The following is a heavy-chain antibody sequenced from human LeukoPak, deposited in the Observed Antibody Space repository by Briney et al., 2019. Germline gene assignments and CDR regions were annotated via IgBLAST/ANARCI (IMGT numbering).Heavy chain of an antibody. CDR2: ISGDGGST. D-gene: IGHD6-13*01. V-gene: IGHV3-43*02. CDR3: AKDKKGIAAAGNHYYGMDV. Sequence: PGGSLRLSWAASGFTFDDYAMHWVRQAPGKGLEWVPLISGDGGSTYYADSVKGRFTISRDNSKNSLYLQMNSLRIEDTALYYCAKDKKGIAAAGNHYYGMDVWGQGTTVTVSS. J-gene: IGHJ6*02. CDR1: GFTFDDYA.